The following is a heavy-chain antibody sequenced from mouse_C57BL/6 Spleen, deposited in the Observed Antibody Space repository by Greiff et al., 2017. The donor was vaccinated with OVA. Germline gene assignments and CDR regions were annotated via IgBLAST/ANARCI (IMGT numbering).Heavy chain of an antibody. J-gene: IGHJ1*03. CDR3: ARSEPWYFDV. CDR1: GYTFTDYN. V-gene: IGHV1-22*01. CDR2: INPNNGGT. Sequence: VQLQQSGPELVQPGASVKMSCKASGYTFTDYNMHWVTQSHGKSLEWIGYINPNNGGTSYNQKFKGKATLTVNKSSSTAYMELRSLTSEDSAVYYCARSEPWYFDVWGTGTTVTVSS.